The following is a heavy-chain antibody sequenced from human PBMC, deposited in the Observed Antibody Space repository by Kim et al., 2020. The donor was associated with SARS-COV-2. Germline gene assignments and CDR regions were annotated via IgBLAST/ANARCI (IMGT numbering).Heavy chain of an antibody. J-gene: IGHJ4*02. D-gene: IGHD3-10*01. CDR1: GFTVSSNY. V-gene: IGHV3-53*01. CDR3: LGSYYNGEIHFDY. Sequence: GGSLRLSCAASGFTVSSNYMSWVRQAPGKGLEWVSVIYSGGSTYYADSVKGPFTISRDNSKNTLYLQMNSLRAEDTAVYYCLGSYYNGEIHFDYWGQGTLVTVSS. CDR2: IYSGGST.